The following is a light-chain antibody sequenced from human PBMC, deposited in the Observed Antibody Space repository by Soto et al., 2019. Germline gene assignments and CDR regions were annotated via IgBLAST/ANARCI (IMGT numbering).Light chain of an antibody. CDR3: QQRSNWPLSLT. CDR2: DAS. J-gene: IGKJ4*01. CDR1: QSVSTY. Sequence: EIVLTQSPATLSLSPGERATLSCRASQSVSTYLAWYQQKPGQAPRLLIYDASNRATGIPARFSGSGSGTDFTLTISSLEPEDFAVYYCQQRSNWPLSLTFDGGTKVEIK. V-gene: IGKV3-11*01.